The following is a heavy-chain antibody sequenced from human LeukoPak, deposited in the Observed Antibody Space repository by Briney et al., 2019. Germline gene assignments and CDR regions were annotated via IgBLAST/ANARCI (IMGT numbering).Heavy chain of an antibody. CDR1: GFTFSSYW. V-gene: IGHV3-74*01. J-gene: IGHJ4*02. CDR3: ARGGGTYYYDSSGYS. Sequence: GGSLRLSCAASGFTFSSYWMHWVRQAPGKGLVWVSRINSDGSSTSYADSVKGRFTISRDNAKNTLYLQMNSLRAEDTAVYYCARGGGTYYYDSSGYSWGQGTLVTVSS. D-gene: IGHD3-22*01. CDR2: INSDGSST.